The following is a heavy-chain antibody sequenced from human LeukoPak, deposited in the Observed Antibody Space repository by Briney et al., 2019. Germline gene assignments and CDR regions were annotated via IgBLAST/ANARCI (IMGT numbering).Heavy chain of an antibody. CDR3: ARAITADDAFDI. CDR2: INHSGST. D-gene: IGHD1-20*01. J-gene: IGHJ3*02. CDR1: GGSFSGYY. V-gene: IGHV4-34*01. Sequence: PSETLSLTCAVYGGSFSGYYWSWIRQPPGKGLEWIGEINHSGSTNYNPSLKSRVTISVDTSKNQFSLKLSSVTAADTAVYYCARAITADDAFDIWGQGTVVTVSS.